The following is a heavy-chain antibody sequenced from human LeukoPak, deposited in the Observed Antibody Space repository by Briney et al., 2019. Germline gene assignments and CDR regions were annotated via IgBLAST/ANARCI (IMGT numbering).Heavy chain of an antibody. Sequence: GASVKVSCKASGGTFSSYAISWVRQAPGQGLEWMGGIIPIFGTANYAQKFQGRVTITADESTSTAYMELSSLRSEDTAVYYCARRPYYDILTGPNSHYYGMDAWGKGTTVTVSS. CDR1: GGTFSSYA. CDR2: IIPIFGTA. J-gene: IGHJ6*04. CDR3: ARRPYYDILTGPNSHYYGMDA. V-gene: IGHV1-69*13. D-gene: IGHD3-9*01.